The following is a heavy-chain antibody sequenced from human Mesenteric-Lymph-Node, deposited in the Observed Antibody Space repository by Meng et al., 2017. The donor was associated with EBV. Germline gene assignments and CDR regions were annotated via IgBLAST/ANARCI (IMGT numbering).Heavy chain of an antibody. CDR3: ARAEFSGPSLVY. CDR1: GFIFSSNW. J-gene: IGHJ4*02. D-gene: IGHD5-12*01. Sequence: GELVESGGGLVQPGGSLSLFCAGSGFIFSSNWMHWVRQPPGKGLVWVSRVDGAGSSIAYADAVKGRFTISRDNAKNTLYLQINSLRAEDTAVYYCARAEFSGPSLVYWGQGTLVTVSS. V-gene: IGHV3-74*01. CDR2: VDGAGSSI.